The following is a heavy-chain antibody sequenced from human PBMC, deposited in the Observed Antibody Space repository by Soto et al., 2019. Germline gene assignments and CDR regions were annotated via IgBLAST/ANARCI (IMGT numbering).Heavy chain of an antibody. J-gene: IGHJ4*02. CDR1: GFTFSNIW. CDR2: ISPDGGEI. CDR3: AKGPR. Sequence: LVESGGGLVQPGGSLRLSCAASGFTFSNIWMSWVRRSPEKGPEWVASISPDGGEIYYVDSVKGRFTISRDNTRNSLYLQMHSLRAEDTAVYYCAKGPRWGQGTLVTVSS. V-gene: IGHV3-7*01.